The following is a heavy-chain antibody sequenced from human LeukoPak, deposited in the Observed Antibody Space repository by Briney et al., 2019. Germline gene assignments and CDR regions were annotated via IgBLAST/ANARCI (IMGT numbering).Heavy chain of an antibody. CDR3: AREPGVVVVTAMIDY. J-gene: IGHJ4*02. V-gene: IGHV1-8*03. D-gene: IGHD2-21*02. CDR1: GYTFTSYD. CDR2: MNPNSGNT. Sequence: ASVKVSCKASGYTFTSYDINWVRQATGQGLEWMGWMNPNSGNTGYAQKFQGRVTITRNTSISTAYMELSRLRSDDTAVYYCAREPGVVVVTAMIDYWGQGTLVTVSS.